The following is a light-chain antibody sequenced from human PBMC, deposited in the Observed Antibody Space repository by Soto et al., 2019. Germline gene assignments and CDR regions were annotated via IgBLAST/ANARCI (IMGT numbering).Light chain of an antibody. CDR3: QAYDSSLSALV. J-gene: IGLJ2*01. Sequence: QSVLTQPPSVSGAPGQRVTISCTGSSSNIGAGYDVHWYQQLPGTAPKLLIYGNSNRPSGVPDRVSGSKSGTSASLAITGLQAEDEADYYCQAYDSSLSALVFGGGTKLTVL. V-gene: IGLV1-40*01. CDR1: SSNIGAGYD. CDR2: GNS.